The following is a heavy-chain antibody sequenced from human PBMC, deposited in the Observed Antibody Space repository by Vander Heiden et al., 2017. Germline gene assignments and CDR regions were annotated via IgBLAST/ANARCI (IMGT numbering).Heavy chain of an antibody. J-gene: IGHJ4*02. CDR2: IDPSGGRT. D-gene: IGHD3-9*01. CDR3: ARDKGVDWPRDYFDY. CDR1: GYTFTTYY. V-gene: IGHV1-46*01. Sequence: QVQLVQSGAEVKKPGASVQVSCKPSGYTFTTYYIHWLRQAPGQGLGWMGKIDPSGGRTTIPQKFQGRVSMTRDTSTGTVYMDLSSLRSEDTALYYCARDKGVDWPRDYFDYWGQGTLVTVSS.